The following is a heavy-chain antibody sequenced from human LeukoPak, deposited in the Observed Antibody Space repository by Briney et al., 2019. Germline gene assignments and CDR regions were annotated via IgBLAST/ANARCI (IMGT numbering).Heavy chain of an antibody. Sequence: SETLSLTCTVSGDSISNYYWSWIRQPPGKGLEWIGYIYYSGSTNSGSTNYNPSLKSRVTMSVDTSKNQFSLKLSSVTAADTAVYYCARERGYSYGYPDWGAIDYWGQGTLVTVSS. CDR3: ARERGYSYGYPDWGAIDY. CDR1: GDSISNYY. CDR2: IYYSGSTNSGST. J-gene: IGHJ4*02. V-gene: IGHV4-59*12. D-gene: IGHD5-18*01.